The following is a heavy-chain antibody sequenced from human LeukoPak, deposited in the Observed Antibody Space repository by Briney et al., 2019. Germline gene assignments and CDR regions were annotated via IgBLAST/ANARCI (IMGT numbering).Heavy chain of an antibody. J-gene: IGHJ4*02. D-gene: IGHD6-13*01. CDR2: IWYDGSNK. CDR3: ARDAAAGAIDY. CDR1: GFTFSSYG. Sequence: GGSLRFSCAASGFTFSSYGMHWVRQAPGKGLEWVAVIWYDGSNKYYADSVKGRFTISRDNSKNTLYLQMNSLRAEDTAVYYCARDAAAGAIDYWGQGTLVTVSS. V-gene: IGHV3-33*01.